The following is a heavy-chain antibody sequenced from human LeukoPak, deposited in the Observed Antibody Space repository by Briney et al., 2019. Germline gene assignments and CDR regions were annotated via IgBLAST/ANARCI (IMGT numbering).Heavy chain of an antibody. CDR3: ARDQVPAAMDPDWFDP. CDR1: GYTFTGYY. Sequence: ASVKVSCKASGYTFTGYYMHWVRQAPGQGLEWMGWISPNSGGTNYAQKFQGRVTMTRDTSISTAYMELSRLRSDDTAVYYCARDQVPAAMDPDWFDPWGQGTLVTVSS. D-gene: IGHD2-2*01. V-gene: IGHV1-2*02. J-gene: IGHJ5*02. CDR2: ISPNSGGT.